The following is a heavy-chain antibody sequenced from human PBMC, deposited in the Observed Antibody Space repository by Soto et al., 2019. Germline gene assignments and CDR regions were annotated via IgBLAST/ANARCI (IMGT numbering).Heavy chain of an antibody. D-gene: IGHD3-9*01. CDR3: ARGAEVLRYFDWLLTVDAFDI. J-gene: IGHJ3*02. CDR2: INPSGGST. Sequence: ASVKVSCKASGYTFTSYDINWVRQATGQGLEWMGIINPSGGSTSYAQKFQGRVTMTRDTSTSTVYMELSSLRSEDTAVYYCARGAEVLRYFDWLLTVDAFDIWGQGTMVTVSS. V-gene: IGHV1-46*03. CDR1: GYTFTSYD.